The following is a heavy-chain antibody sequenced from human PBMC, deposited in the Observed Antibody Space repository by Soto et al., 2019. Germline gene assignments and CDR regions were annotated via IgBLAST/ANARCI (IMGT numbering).Heavy chain of an antibody. Sequence: SQTLSHTCTVSGGSVSRCSDFGCWILQPPGKGLEWIGYIFHTGTTNYNPSLKSRVTISLDTSMNQFSLKLSSVTPADTAVYYCTLVLGSGSNCIHFWGQATPVSVSS. CDR2: IFHTGTT. CDR1: GGSVSRCSDF. CDR3: TLVLGSGSNCIHF. V-gene: IGHV4-61*01. J-gene: IGHJ4*02. D-gene: IGHD1-26*01.